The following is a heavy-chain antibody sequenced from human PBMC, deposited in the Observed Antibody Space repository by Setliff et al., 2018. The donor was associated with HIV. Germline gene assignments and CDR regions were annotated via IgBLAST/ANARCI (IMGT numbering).Heavy chain of an antibody. CDR1: GFPFSSYS. CDR3: VGDASPDSEDGGYSAGGN. J-gene: IGHJ4*02. V-gene: IGHV3-48*01. Sequence: GGSLRLSCAASGFPFSSYSMNWFRQPPGKGLEWVAYISGSSGSIYYTDSGKGRFTVSRDNAKDSLYLQMNSLRVEDAAVYYCVGDASPDSEDGGYSAGGNWGPGTLVTVSS. D-gene: IGHD3-22*01. CDR2: ISGSSGSI.